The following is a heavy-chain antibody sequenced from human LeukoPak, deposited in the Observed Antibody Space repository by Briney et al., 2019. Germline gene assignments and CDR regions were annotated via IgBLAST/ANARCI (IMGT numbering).Heavy chain of an antibody. Sequence: GGSLRLSCAASGFTFSTYWMSWVRQAPGKGLEWVAVISNDGNDKQYADSVKGRFTISRDNSNNTLYLQMNSLRGEDTAEYYCAKDGLMRFFDYWGQGTLVTVSS. J-gene: IGHJ4*02. CDR2: ISNDGNDK. D-gene: IGHD2-8*01. V-gene: IGHV3-30*18. CDR3: AKDGLMRFFDY. CDR1: GFTFSTYW.